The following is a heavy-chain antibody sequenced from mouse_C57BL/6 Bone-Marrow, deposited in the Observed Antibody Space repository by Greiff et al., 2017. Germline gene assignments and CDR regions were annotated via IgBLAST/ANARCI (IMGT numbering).Heavy chain of an antibody. CDR3: ARGALYGSILDY. V-gene: IGHV1-52*01. Sequence: QVHVKQPGAELVRPGSSVKLSCKASGYTFTSYWMHWVKQRPIQGLEWIGNIDPSDSETNYNQKFKDKATLTVDKSSSTAYMQLNSLTSEDSAVYFCARGALYGSILDYWGQGTTLTVSS. CDR2: IDPSDSET. D-gene: IGHD1-1*01. J-gene: IGHJ2*01. CDR1: GYTFTSYW.